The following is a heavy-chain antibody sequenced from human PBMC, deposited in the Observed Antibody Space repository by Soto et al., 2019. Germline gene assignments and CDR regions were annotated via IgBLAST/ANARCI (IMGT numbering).Heavy chain of an antibody. J-gene: IGHJ6*02. CDR1: GFTFSSYG. CDR2: ISYDGSNK. D-gene: IGHD2-15*01. CDR3: AKVSCSGGSCYGYYYGMDV. V-gene: IGHV3-30*18. Sequence: QVQLVESGGGVVQPGRSLRLSCAASGFTFSSYGMHWVRQAPGKGLEWVAVISYDGSNKYYADSVKGRFTISRDNSKNTLYLQMNSLRAEDTAVYYCAKVSCSGGSCYGYYYGMDVWGQGTTVTVSS.